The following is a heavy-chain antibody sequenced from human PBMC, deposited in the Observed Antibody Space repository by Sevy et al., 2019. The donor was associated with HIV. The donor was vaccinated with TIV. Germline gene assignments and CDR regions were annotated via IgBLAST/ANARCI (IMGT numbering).Heavy chain of an antibody. V-gene: IGHV1-24*01. CDR3: ATLEGIEYYFDY. J-gene: IGHJ4*02. CDR1: GYTLTELS. CDR2: FDPEDGET. Sequence: ASVKVSCKVSGYTLTELSMHWVRQAPGKGLEWMGGFDPEDGETIYAQKFQGRVTMTEDTSTDTAYMELSSLRSEDTAVYYCATLEGIEYYFDYWGQRTMVTVSS.